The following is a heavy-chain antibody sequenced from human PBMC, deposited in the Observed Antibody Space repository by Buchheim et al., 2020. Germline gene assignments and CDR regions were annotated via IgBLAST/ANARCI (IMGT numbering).Heavy chain of an antibody. CDR3: ARDLTATVFYYGMDV. V-gene: IGHV3-33*01. CDR2: IWYDGSNK. Sequence: QVQLVESGGGVVQPGRSLRLSCAASGFTFSSYGMHWVRQATGKGLEWVAVIWYDGSNKYYADSVKGRFTISRDNSKNTLYLQMNSLRAEDTAVYYCARDLTATVFYYGMDVWGQGTT. D-gene: IGHD1-26*01. J-gene: IGHJ6*02. CDR1: GFTFSSYG.